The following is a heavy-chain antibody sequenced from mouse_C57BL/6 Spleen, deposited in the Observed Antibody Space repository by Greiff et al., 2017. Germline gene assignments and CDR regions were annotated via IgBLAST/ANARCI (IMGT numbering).Heavy chain of an antibody. D-gene: IGHD1-1*01. CDR1: GYTFTSYW. CDR2: IYPSDSET. Sequence: QVQLKQPGAELVRPGSSVKLSCKASGYTFTSYWMDWVKQRPGQGLEWIGNIYPSDSETHYNQKFKDKATLTVDKSSSTAYMQLSSLTSEYSAVYYCARTHYYGSSYEGFAYWGQGTLVTVSA. CDR3: ARTHYYGSSYEGFAY. J-gene: IGHJ3*01. V-gene: IGHV1-61*01.